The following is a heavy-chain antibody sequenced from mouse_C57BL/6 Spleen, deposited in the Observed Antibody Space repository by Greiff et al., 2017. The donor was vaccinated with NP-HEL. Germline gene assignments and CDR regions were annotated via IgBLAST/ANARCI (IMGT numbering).Heavy chain of an antibody. V-gene: IGHV1-19*01. J-gene: IGHJ2*01. CDR1: GYTFTDYY. CDR3: ARSGVTTVVHFDY. Sequence: VQLKQSGPVLVKPGASVKMSCKASGYTFTDYYMNWVKQSHGKSLEWIGVINPYNGGTSYNQKFKGKATLTVDKSSSTAYMELNSLTSEDSAVYYCARSGVTTVVHFDYWGQGTTLTVSS. CDR2: INPYNGGT. D-gene: IGHD1-1*01.